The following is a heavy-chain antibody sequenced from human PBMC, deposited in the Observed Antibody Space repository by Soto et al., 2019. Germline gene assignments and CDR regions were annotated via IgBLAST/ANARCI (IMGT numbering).Heavy chain of an antibody. J-gene: IGHJ4*02. CDR3: ARRPGGGGY. CDR2: IYSGGYT. V-gene: IGHV3-53*01. CDR1: GFTVSNNY. D-gene: IGHD3-10*01. Sequence: EVQLVESGGGLIQPGGSLRLSCAVSGFTVSNNYMSWVRQAPGKGLEGVSVIYSGGYTAYGDSVKGRFTISRDNSKNILNLQRNGLGASGAAVFYGARRPGGGGYWGQGTLVTVSS.